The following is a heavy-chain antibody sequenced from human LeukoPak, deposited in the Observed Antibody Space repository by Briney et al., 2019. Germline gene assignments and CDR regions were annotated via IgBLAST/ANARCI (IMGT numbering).Heavy chain of an antibody. D-gene: IGHD6-19*01. V-gene: IGHV3-7*03. CDR1: GFTFSSYW. J-gene: IGHJ4*02. CDR3: AKKTIAVAGPFDY. Sequence: GGSLRLSCAASGFTFSSYWMSWVRQAPGKGLEWVANIKQDGSEKYYVDSVKGRFTISRDNAKNSLYLQMNSLRAEDTAVYYCAKKTIAVAGPFDYWGQGTLVTVSS. CDR2: IKQDGSEK.